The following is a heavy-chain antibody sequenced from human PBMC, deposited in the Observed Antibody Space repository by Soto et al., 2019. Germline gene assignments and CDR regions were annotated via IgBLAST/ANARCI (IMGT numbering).Heavy chain of an antibody. D-gene: IGHD3-10*01. Sequence: SETLSLTCAVYGGSFSGYYWSWIRQPPGKGLEWIGEINHSGSTNYNPSLKSRVTISVDTSKNQFSLKLSSVTAADTAVYYCARGQITMVRGVTPRRYYYYGMDVWGQGTTVTVSS. J-gene: IGHJ6*02. CDR1: GGSFSGYY. CDR3: ARGQITMVRGVTPRRYYYYGMDV. CDR2: INHSGST. V-gene: IGHV4-34*01.